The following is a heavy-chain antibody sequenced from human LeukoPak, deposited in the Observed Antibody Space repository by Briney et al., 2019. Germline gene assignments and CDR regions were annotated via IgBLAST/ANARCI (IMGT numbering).Heavy chain of an antibody. CDR1: GYTFTGYY. CDR3: ARDGIKWELLSGYYMDV. D-gene: IGHD1-26*01. J-gene: IGHJ6*03. V-gene: IGHV1-2*02. Sequence: GASVKVSCKASGYTFTGYYMHWVRQAPGQGLEWMGWINPNSGGTNYAQKFQGRVTMTRDTSISTAYMELSRLRSDDTAVYYCARDGIKWELLSGYYMDVWGKGTTVTVSS. CDR2: INPNSGGT.